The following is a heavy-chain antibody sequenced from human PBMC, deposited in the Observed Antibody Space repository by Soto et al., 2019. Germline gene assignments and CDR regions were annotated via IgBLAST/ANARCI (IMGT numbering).Heavy chain of an antibody. CDR1: GFTFGDYA. J-gene: IGHJ3*01. V-gene: IGHV3-9*01. D-gene: IGHD3-3*01. CDR2: ISWNRATI. CDR3: VKDSYSDCWNTYYTGAGAFDF. Sequence: EVQLVESGGGLVQPGRSLRLSCAASGFTFGDYAMHWVRQVPGRGLEWVSGISWNRATIEYADSVKGRFTISRDNAKKSLYLQMDSLRAEDAALYFCVKDSYSDCWNTYYTGAGAFDFWGQGTMVTVSS.